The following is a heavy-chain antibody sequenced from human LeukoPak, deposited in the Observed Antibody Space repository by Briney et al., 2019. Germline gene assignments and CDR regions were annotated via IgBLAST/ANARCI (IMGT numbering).Heavy chain of an antibody. D-gene: IGHD6-13*01. V-gene: IGHV3-49*04. CDR3: SRSGAGRDYPDY. Sequence: GGSLRLSCTASGFIFGDYAMNWVRQAPGKGLEWVGFIRSKAYGGTTEYAASVKGRFTISRDDSKSIAYLQVNSLKTEDTAVYYCSRSGAGRDYPDYWGQGTLVTVSS. J-gene: IGHJ4*02. CDR2: IRSKAYGGTT. CDR1: GFIFGDYA.